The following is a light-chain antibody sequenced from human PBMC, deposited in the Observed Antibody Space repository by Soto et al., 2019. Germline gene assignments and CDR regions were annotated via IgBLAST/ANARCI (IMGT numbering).Light chain of an antibody. CDR1: QSLLHSNGYNY. V-gene: IGKV2-28*01. J-gene: IGKJ1*01. CDR2: LGS. CDR3: MQALQTWT. Sequence: DIVMTQSPLSLPVTPGEPASISFRSIQSLLHSNGYNYLDWYLQKPGQSPQLLIYLGSNRASGVPDRFSGSGSGTDFTLKISRVEAEDVGVYYCMQALQTWTFGQGTKVDIK.